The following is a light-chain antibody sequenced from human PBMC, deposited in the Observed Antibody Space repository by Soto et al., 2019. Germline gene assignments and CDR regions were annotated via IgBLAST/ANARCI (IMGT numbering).Light chain of an antibody. V-gene: IGLV2-14*03. Sequence: QSVLTQPASVSGSPGQSIAISCIGTSSDVGAYDYVSWYQQHPDRAPKLMVYEVHNRPSGVSNRFSGSKSVNTATLTISGLQPEDKADYYCASHTSGNTRAFGTGTKVTVL. CDR1: SSDVGAYDY. J-gene: IGLJ1*01. CDR2: EVH. CDR3: ASHTSGNTRA.